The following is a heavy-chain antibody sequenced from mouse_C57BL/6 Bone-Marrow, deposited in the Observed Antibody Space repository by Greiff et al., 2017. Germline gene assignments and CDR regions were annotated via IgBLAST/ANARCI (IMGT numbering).Heavy chain of an antibody. V-gene: IGHV1-42*01. J-gene: IGHJ2*01. CDR1: GYSFTGYY. CDR2: INPSTGGT. Sequence: VQLQQSGPELVKPWASVKISCKASGYSFTGYYMNWVKQSPEKSLEWIGEINPSTGGTTYNQKFKAKATLTVDKSSSTAYMQRKSLTSEDSAVYYCARWRGYWGQGTTLTVSS. CDR3: ARWRGY.